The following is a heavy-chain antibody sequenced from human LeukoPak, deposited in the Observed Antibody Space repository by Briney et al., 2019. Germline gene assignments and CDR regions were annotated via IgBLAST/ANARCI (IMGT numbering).Heavy chain of an antibody. V-gene: IGHV3-48*03. D-gene: IGHD3-10*02. CDR1: GFTCSSYE. Sequence: SGGSLRLSCAASGFTCSSYEMNWVRQAPGKGLEWVSYISSSGSTIYYADSVKGRFTISRDNAKNSLYLQMNSLRAEDTALYYCAELGITMIGGVWGKGTTVTISS. CDR2: ISSSGSTI. CDR3: AELGITMIGGV. J-gene: IGHJ6*04.